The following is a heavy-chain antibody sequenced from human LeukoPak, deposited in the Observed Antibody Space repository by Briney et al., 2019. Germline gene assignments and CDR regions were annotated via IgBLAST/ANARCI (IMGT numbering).Heavy chain of an antibody. Sequence: GGSLRLSCAASGFTFSSYAMSWVRQAPGKGLEWVSAISGSGGSTYYADSVKGRFTISRDNSKNTLYLQINSLRAEDTAVYYCAKEWCQGLSSGWLTPLDYWGQGTLVTVSS. CDR1: GFTFSSYA. CDR3: AKEWCQGLSSGWLTPLDY. J-gene: IGHJ4*02. CDR2: ISGSGGST. D-gene: IGHD6-19*01. V-gene: IGHV3-23*01.